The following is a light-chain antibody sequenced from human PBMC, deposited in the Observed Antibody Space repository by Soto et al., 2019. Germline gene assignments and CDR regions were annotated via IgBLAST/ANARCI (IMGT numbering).Light chain of an antibody. CDR2: GAS. CDR1: QSVSSN. CDR3: QQYNNWPFT. Sequence: EIVMTQXPATLSVSPGERATLSCRASQSVSSNLAWYQQKPGQAPRLLIYGASTRATGIPARFSGSGSGTELTLTISSLQSEDFAVYYCQQYNNWPFTFGPGTKVDIK. V-gene: IGKV3D-15*01. J-gene: IGKJ3*01.